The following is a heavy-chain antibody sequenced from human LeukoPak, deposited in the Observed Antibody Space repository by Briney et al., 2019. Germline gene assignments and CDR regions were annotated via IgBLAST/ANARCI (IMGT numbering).Heavy chain of an antibody. CDR3: AKGFAYSSSSLYFDY. D-gene: IGHD6-6*01. CDR1: GFTFSSYA. CDR2: ISGSGGST. J-gene: IGHJ4*02. V-gene: IGHV3-23*01. Sequence: PGGSLRLSCAASGFTFSSYAMGWVRQAPGKGLEWVSAISGSGGSTYYADSVKGRFTISRDNSKNTLYLQMNSLRAEDTAVYYCAKGFAYSSSSLYFDYWGQGTPVTVSS.